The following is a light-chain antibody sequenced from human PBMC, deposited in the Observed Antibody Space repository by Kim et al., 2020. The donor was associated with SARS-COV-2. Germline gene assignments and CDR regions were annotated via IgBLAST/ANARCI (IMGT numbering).Light chain of an antibody. CDR1: SSNIGNNA. V-gene: IGLV1-36*01. CDR2: YDD. Sequence: QRVTISCSGSSSNIGNNAVNWNQQLPGKAPKLLIYYDDLLPSGVSDRFSGCKSGTSASLAISGLQSEDEADYYWAAWDDSLIGPWVFGGGTQLTVL. J-gene: IGLJ3*02. CDR3: AAWDDSLIGPWV.